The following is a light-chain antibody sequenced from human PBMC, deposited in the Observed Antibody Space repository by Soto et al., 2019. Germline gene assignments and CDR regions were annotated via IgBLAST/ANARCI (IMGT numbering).Light chain of an antibody. J-gene: IGKJ1*01. CDR1: QSVNSN. V-gene: IGKV3-20*01. CDR2: GAS. CDR3: QQYGSSLRT. Sequence: EIVMPQSPATLSLSPGERATLSCMASQSVNSNLAWYQQKAGQAPRLLIYGASSRATGIPDRFSGSGSGTDFTLTISRLEPEDFAVYYCQQYGSSLRTFGQGTKVDIK.